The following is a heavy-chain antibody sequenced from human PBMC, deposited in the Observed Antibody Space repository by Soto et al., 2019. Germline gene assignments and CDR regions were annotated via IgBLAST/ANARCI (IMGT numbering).Heavy chain of an antibody. Sequence: QVQLVQSGAEVKEPGSSVKVSCKASGDTLNNFTVTWVRQAPGQGLEWMGTFIPILGKTNHAQKFQGRVTLSADTSTNTADMELSSLTSDDTAVYYCTRNKMALHPCGQGPLVTVSS. J-gene: IGHJ5*02. CDR3: TRNKMALHP. CDR2: FIPILGKT. V-gene: IGHV1-69*02. CDR1: GDTLNNFT.